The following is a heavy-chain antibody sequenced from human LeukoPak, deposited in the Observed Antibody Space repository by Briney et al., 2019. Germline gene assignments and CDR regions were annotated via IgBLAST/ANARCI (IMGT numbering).Heavy chain of an antibody. J-gene: IGHJ3*02. D-gene: IGHD6-13*01. V-gene: IGHV4-34*01. CDR1: GGAFSGYY. CDR3: ARGGSSWYGAFDI. Sequence: SETLSLTCGVYGGVYGGAFSGYYWSWIRQPPGKGLEWIGEIKQGGSANYSLSLKSRVTISMDTSKNQFSLELTSVTAADTSVYYCARGGSSWYGAFDIWGQGTVVTVSS. CDR2: IKQGGSA.